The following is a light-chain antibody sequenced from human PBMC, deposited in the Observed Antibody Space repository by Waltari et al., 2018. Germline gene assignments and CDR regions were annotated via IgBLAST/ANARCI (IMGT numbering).Light chain of an antibody. CDR3: QQYYTSPQLT. CDR2: WAS. V-gene: IGKV4-1*01. Sequence: DIVMPQSPDSLAVSLGERATINCKSSQSVLYSSNNKNYLAWYQQKPGQPPKLLIYWASTRESGVPDRFSGSGSGTDFTLTISSLQAEDVAVYYCQQYYTSPQLTFGGGTKVEIK. J-gene: IGKJ4*01. CDR1: QSVLYSSNNKNY.